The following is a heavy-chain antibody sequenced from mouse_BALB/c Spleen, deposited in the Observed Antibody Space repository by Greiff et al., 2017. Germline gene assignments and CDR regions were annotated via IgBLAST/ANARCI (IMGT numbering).Heavy chain of an antibody. CDR1: GYSITSDYA. CDR3: AKLIYYGYDWFAY. CDR2: ISYSGST. V-gene: IGHV3-2*02. J-gene: IGHJ3*01. Sequence: EVKLEESGPGLVKPSQSLSLTCTVTGYSITSDYAWNWIRQFPGNKLEWMGYISYSGSTSYNPSLKSRISITRDTSKNQFFLQLNSVTTEDTATYYCAKLIYYGYDWFAYWGQGTLVTVSA. D-gene: IGHD2-2*01.